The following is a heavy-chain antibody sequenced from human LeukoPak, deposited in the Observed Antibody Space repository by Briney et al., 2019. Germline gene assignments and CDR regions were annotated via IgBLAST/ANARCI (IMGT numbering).Heavy chain of an antibody. CDR2: IYPGDSDT. J-gene: IGHJ4*02. Sequence: GESLKTSCKGSGYSFTSYWIGWVLQMPGKGLEWMGIIYPGDSDTRYSPSFQGQVTISADKSISTAYLQWSSLKASDTAMYYCARHSGPNYYDSSGYFSPFDYWAREPWSPSPQ. D-gene: IGHD3-22*01. V-gene: IGHV5-51*01. CDR3: ARHSGPNYYDSSGYFSPFDY. CDR1: GYSFTSYW.